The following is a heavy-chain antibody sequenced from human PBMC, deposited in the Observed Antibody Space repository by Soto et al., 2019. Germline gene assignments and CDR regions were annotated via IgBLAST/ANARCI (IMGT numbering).Heavy chain of an antibody. J-gene: IGHJ5*02. CDR3: ARDLYSSGWTNRFDP. CDR2: IYTSGST. CDR1: GGSISSYY. V-gene: IGHV4-4*07. Sequence: SETLSLTCTVSGGSISSYYWSWIRQPAGKGLEWIGRIYTSGSTNYNPSLKSRVTMSVDTSKNQFSLKLSSVTAADTAVYYCARDLYSSGWTNRFDPWGQGXLVTVSS. D-gene: IGHD6-19*01.